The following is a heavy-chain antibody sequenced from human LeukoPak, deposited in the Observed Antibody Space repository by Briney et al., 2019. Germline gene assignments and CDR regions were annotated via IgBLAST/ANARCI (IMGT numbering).Heavy chain of an antibody. CDR2: FDPEDGET. D-gene: IGHD3-22*01. Sequence: ASVKVSCKVSGYTLTELSMHWVRQAPGKGLEWMGGFDPEDGETTYAQKFQGRVTMTEDTSTDTAYMELSSLRSEDTAVYYCATERAYYDSSGYYSYFDYWGQGTLVTVSS. CDR3: ATERAYYDSSGYYSYFDY. V-gene: IGHV1-24*01. CDR1: GYTLTELS. J-gene: IGHJ4*02.